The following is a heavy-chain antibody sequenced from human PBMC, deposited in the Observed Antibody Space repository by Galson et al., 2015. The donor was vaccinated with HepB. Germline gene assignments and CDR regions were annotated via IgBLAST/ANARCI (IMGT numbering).Heavy chain of an antibody. J-gene: IGHJ6*02. CDR1: GFTFSSYS. V-gene: IGHV3-21*01. Sequence: SLRLSCAASGFTFSSYSMNWVRPAPGKGLEWVSSISSSSSYIYYADSVKGRFTISRDNAKNSLYLQMNSLRAEDTAVYYCARVRYYGSGRYYYYYYGMDVWGQGTTVTVSS. CDR3: ARVRYYGSGRYYYYYYGMDV. D-gene: IGHD3-10*01. CDR2: ISSSSSYI.